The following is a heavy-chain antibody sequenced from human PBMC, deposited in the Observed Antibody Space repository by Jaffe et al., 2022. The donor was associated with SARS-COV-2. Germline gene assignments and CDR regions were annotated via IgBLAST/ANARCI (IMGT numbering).Heavy chain of an antibody. V-gene: IGHV3-7*03. CDR2: INPDGSET. CDR3: TRDSGPLDY. J-gene: IGHJ4*02. D-gene: IGHD1-26*01. CDR1: GFTFSSYW. Sequence: EVQLVESGGGLVQPGGSLRLSCAASGFTFSSYWVRWVRQAPGKGLEWVANINPDGSETYYVDSVRGRFTISRDNAKNSADLQMKSLRAEDTAVYYCTRDSGPLDYWGQGTLVTVSS.